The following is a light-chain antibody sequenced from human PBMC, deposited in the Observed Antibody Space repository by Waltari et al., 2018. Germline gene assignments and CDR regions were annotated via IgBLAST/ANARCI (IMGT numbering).Light chain of an antibody. CDR1: SSDIGDNDY. V-gene: IGLV2-14*01. CDR3: NSYTNFNTVL. CDR2: DVT. Sequence: QSALTQPASVSGSPGQSITISCIGSSSDIGDNDYVSWYQQRPGKAPKLLIYDVTKRPSGVSDRFSGSKSGKTASLTISGLQADDEADYYCNSYTNFNTVLFGGGTTVTVL. J-gene: IGLJ2*01.